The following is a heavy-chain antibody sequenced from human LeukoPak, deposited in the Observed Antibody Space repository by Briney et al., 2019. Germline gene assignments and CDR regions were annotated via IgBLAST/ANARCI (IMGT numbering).Heavy chain of an antibody. V-gene: IGHV3-30*02. Sequence: PGGSLRLSCAASGFTFRNFGMHWVRQAPGKGLEWVASISYDGGNKYYADSVKGRFTISRDNSKNALCLQMNSLRAEDTAVYYCAKDPSSIYSSGLDYWGQGTLVTVSS. CDR2: ISYDGGNK. CDR3: AKDPSSIYSSGLDY. CDR1: GFTFRNFG. D-gene: IGHD3-22*01. J-gene: IGHJ4*02.